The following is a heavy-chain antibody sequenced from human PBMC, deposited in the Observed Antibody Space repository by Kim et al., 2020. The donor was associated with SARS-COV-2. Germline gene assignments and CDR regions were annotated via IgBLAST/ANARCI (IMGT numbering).Heavy chain of an antibody. D-gene: IGHD5-12*01. J-gene: IGHJ6*02. CDR2: IIPIFGTA. CDR3: ARRLPDSEFYYYYGMDV. V-gene: IGHV1-69*13. CDR1: GGTFSSYA. Sequence: SVKVSCKASGGTFSSYAISWVRQAPGQGLEWMGGIIPIFGTANYAQKFQGRVTITADESTSTAYMELSSLRSEDTAVYYCARRLPDSEFYYYYGMDVWGQGTTVTVSS.